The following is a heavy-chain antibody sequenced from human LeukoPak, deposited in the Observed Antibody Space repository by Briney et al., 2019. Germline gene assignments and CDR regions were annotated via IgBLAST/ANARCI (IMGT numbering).Heavy chain of an antibody. CDR1: GFTFSSYA. CDR3: AKAPVYYDSSVYPYYFDY. V-gene: IGHV3-23*01. CDR2: ISGSGGLT. J-gene: IGHJ4*02. D-gene: IGHD3-22*01. Sequence: GGSLRLSCAASGFTFSSYAMSGVRQAPGKGLEGVSGISGSGGLTYYADSVNGRFTISRDNSKNTLYLQMNSLRADDTAVYYCAKAPVYYDSSVYPYYFDYWGQGTLVTVSS.